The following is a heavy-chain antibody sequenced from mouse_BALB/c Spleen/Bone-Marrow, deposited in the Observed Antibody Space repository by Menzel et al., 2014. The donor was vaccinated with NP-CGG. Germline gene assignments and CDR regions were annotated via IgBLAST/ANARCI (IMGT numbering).Heavy chain of an antibody. CDR2: IDPENGNT. Sequence: EVMLVESGAELVRPGALVKLSCKASGFNIKDYYMHWVKQRPEQGLEWIGWIDPENGNTIYDPKFQGKASITADTSSNTAYLQLSSLTSEDTAVYYRARWGNYYFDYWGQGTTLTVSS. CDR3: ARWGNYYFDY. V-gene: IGHV14-1*02. J-gene: IGHJ2*01. CDR1: GFNIKDYY.